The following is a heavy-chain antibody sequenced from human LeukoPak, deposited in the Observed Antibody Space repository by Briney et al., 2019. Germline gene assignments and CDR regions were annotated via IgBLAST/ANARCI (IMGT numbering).Heavy chain of an antibody. Sequence: SETLSLTCAVYGGSFSGYYWSWIRQPPGKGLEWIGEINHSGSTNYNPSLKSRVTISVDTSKNQFSLKLSSVTAADTAVYYCARGTAVAYNWFDPWGQGALVTVSS. V-gene: IGHV4-34*01. D-gene: IGHD6-19*01. CDR2: INHSGST. CDR1: GGSFSGYY. J-gene: IGHJ5*02. CDR3: ARGTAVAYNWFDP.